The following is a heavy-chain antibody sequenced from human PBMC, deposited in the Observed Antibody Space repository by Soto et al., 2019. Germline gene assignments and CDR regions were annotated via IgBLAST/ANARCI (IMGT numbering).Heavy chain of an antibody. Sequence: GGSLRLSCVVSGFTFNNYGINWVRQAPGKGLEWVSSVSKSGYTYYSDSVKGRFTISRDNAKNSVSLQMNTLRAEDTAVYYCAREDSIIIPAVSDFWGQGTLVTVSS. D-gene: IGHD2-2*01. CDR2: VSKSGYT. V-gene: IGHV3-21*01. CDR1: GFTFNNYG. J-gene: IGHJ4*02. CDR3: AREDSIIIPAVSDF.